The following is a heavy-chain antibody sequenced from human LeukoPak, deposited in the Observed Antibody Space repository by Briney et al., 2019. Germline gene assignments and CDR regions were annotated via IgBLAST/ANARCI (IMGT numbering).Heavy chain of an antibody. V-gene: IGHV3-23*01. CDR3: ARDSSSWYIWFDP. D-gene: IGHD6-13*01. J-gene: IGHJ5*02. CDR1: VFTISNYA. Sequence: GGSLRLSCAASVFTISNYAMTWVRQAPGKGLEWVSGISGSGGSAYYADSVKGRFTISRDNSKNTLYLQMNSLRAEDTAVYYCARDSSSWYIWFDPWGQGTLVTVSS. CDR2: ISGSGGSA.